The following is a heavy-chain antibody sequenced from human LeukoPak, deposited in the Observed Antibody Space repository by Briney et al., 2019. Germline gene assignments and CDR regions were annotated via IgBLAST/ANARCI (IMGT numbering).Heavy chain of an antibody. Sequence: HPGGSLRLSCVGSGFTFRSHAMSWVRQAPEKGLEFVSGIYENGGTTYYADSVKGRFSISRDNSKNTLYLQMNSLRAEDTAVYYCARGVTTAIWSSFDYWGQGTLVTVSS. D-gene: IGHD4-11*01. V-gene: IGHV3-23*01. CDR2: IYENGGTT. CDR1: GFTFRSHA. CDR3: ARGVTTAIWSSFDY. J-gene: IGHJ4*02.